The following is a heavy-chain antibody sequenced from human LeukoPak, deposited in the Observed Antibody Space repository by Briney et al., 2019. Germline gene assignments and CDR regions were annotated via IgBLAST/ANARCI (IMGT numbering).Heavy chain of an antibody. Sequence: HTGGSLRLSCAASGFTFRYYAMHWVRQAPGKGLEWVAVVSYDGSNKYYADSVKGRFTISRDNSKNTLYLQMNSLRAEDTAVYYCVKEMLGGRVLLGGWSFDHWGRGTLVTVSS. D-gene: IGHD3-10*02. V-gene: IGHV3-30*14. CDR2: VSYDGSNK. J-gene: IGHJ2*01. CDR1: GFTFRYYA. CDR3: VKEMLGGRVLLGGWSFDH.